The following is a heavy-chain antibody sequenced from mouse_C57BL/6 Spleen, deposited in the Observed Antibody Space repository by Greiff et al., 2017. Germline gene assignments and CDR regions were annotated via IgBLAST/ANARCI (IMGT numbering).Heavy chain of an antibody. V-gene: IGHV1-26*01. CDR3: TREVYYAMDY. J-gene: IGHJ4*01. Sequence: EVQLQQSGPELMKPGASVQISCKASGYTFTDYYMTWVKQSHGKSLEWIGAINPNNGGTSYNQKFKGKTTLTVDKSYSPAYMELRSLTSENSAVYYCTREVYYAMDYWGQGTSVTVSS. CDR2: INPNNGGT. CDR1: GYTFTDYY.